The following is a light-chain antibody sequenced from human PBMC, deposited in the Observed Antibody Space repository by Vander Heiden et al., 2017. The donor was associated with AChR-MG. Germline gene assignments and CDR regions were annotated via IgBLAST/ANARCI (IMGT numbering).Light chain of an antibody. J-gene: IGLJ3*02. CDR2: SGD. V-gene: IGLV1-44*01. CDR1: SSNIGSNN. Sequence: QSVLTQPPSASGTPGQRVTISCSGSSSNIGSNNVNWYQQLPGTAPKLLMYSGDTRPSGVPDRFSGSRSGTSASLAISGLQSEDEADYYCAAWDDSLNGPVFGGGTKLTVL. CDR3: AAWDDSLNGPV.